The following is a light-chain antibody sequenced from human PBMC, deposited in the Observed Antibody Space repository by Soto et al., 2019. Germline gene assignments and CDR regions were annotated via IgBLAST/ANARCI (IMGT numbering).Light chain of an antibody. V-gene: IGKV1-9*01. CDR2: AAS. Sequence: DIQLTQSPSFLSASVGDRVTITCRASQGISSYLAWYQQKPGKAPKLLIYAASTLQSGVPSRFSGSGSGTELTLTISSLQPEDFATYYCQQLNSYLGTFGQGTKLEIK. J-gene: IGKJ2*01. CDR3: QQLNSYLGT. CDR1: QGISSY.